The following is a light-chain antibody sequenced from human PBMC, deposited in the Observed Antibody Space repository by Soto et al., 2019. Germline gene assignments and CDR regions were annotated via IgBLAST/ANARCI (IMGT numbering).Light chain of an antibody. J-gene: IGLJ3*02. Sequence: QSVLTQPASLSGSPEQSITISCTGPGSEIGSFDLVSWYQQHPGKAPKLIIFEGTKRPSGVSHRFSASKSGNRASLTISGLQPEDEADYFCSSYAGSRTWVFGGGTQLTVL. CDR2: EGT. V-gene: IGLV2-23*01. CDR3: SSYAGSRTWV. CDR1: GSEIGSFDL.